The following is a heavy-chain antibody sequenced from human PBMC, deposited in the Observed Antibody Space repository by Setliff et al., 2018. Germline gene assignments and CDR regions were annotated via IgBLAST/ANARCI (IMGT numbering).Heavy chain of an antibody. Sequence: SETLSLTCTVSGGSVSSGSYYWSWIRQPAGKGLEWIGRLYTGGSTNYNPALKSRVSFSVDASKNHFSLKLNDVTAADTAVYYCARAGDRGLGGMDVWGQGTTVTVSS. D-gene: IGHD3-16*01. CDR3: ARAGDRGLGGMDV. J-gene: IGHJ6*02. V-gene: IGHV4-61*02. CDR1: GGSVSSGSYY. CDR2: LYTGGST.